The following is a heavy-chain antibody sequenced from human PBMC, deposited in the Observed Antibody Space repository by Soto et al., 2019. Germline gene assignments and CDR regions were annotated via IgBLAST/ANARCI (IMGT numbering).Heavy chain of an antibody. V-gene: IGHV1-18*01. CDR1: GYTFTSYG. CDR3: ARGGGSSKFDP. D-gene: IGHD3-10*01. J-gene: IGHJ5*02. Sequence: QVQLVQSGAEVKKPGASVKVSCKASGYTFTSYGISWVRQAPGQGLEWMGWISAYNGNTNYAQKYQGRVTMTTDTPTSRAYMELRSLRSYGTAVYSCARGGGSSKFDPWGQGTLVTVSS. CDR2: ISAYNGNT.